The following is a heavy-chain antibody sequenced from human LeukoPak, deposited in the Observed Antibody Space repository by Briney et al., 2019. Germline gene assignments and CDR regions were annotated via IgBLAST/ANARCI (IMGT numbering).Heavy chain of an antibody. CDR1: GFTFDAYT. CDR2: ISWDGGST. V-gene: IGHV3-43*01. Sequence: PGGSLRLSCAAYGFTFDAYTMHWVRQAPGKGLEWVSLISWDGGSTYYADSVKGRFTIYRDNSKNSLYLQMNSLRTEDTALYYCAKDFDYYDTGGLGYWGQGTLVTVSS. J-gene: IGHJ4*02. CDR3: AKDFDYYDTGGLGY. D-gene: IGHD3-22*01.